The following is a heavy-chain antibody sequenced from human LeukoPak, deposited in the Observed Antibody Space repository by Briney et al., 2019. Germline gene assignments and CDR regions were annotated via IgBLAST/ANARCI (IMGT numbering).Heavy chain of an antibody. CDR2: IRYDGSNK. V-gene: IGHV3-30*02. D-gene: IGHD1-26*01. CDR3: AKDHRGAPFDY. Sequence: GGSLRLSCAASGFTFSSYGMHWVRQAPGKGLEWVALIRYDGSNKYYADSVKGRFTISRDNSKNTLYLQMNSLRAEDTAVYYCAKDHRGAPFDYWGQGTLVTVSS. CDR1: GFTFSSYG. J-gene: IGHJ4*02.